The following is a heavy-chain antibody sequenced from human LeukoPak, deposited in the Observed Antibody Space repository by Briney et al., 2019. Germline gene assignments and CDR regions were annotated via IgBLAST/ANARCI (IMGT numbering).Heavy chain of an antibody. CDR3: ARGTTVTSDY. V-gene: IGHV3-7*03. Sequence: GGSLRVSRAASGFTFSNYWMSWVRQAPGKGLEWVANIKQDGSEKYYVDSVKGRFTISRDNAKNSLYLQMNSLRAEDTAVYYCARGTTVTSDYWGQGTLVTVSS. CDR2: IKQDGSEK. J-gene: IGHJ4*02. CDR1: GFTFSNYW. D-gene: IGHD4-17*01.